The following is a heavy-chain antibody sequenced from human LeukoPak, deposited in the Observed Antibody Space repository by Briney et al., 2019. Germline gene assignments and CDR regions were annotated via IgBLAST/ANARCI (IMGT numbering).Heavy chain of an antibody. CDR1: GGSISSYY. D-gene: IGHD5-24*01. CDR2: IYYSGST. V-gene: IGHV4-59*01. J-gene: IGHJ5*02. Sequence: SETLSLTCTVSGGSISSYYWSWIRQPPGKGLEWIGYIYYSGSTNYNPSLKSRVTISVDTSKNQFSLKLSSVTAADTAVYYCARESEIDLNWFDPWGQGTLVTVSS. CDR3: ARESEIDLNWFDP.